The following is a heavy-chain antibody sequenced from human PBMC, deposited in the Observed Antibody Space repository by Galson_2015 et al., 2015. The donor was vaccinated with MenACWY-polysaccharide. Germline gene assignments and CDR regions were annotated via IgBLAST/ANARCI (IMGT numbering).Heavy chain of an antibody. Sequence: ETLSLTCPVSRGSISSRGHHWDWIRPPPGKGLEWIGIVYYSGNTYYNPSLESRVTISVDTSKNQFSLKLNSVTAADTALYYCARAPTPYCSSTSCFNKYAFDIWGQGTMVTVSS. D-gene: IGHD2-2*01. V-gene: IGHV4-39*01. CDR1: RGSISSRGHH. CDR2: VYYSGNT. J-gene: IGHJ3*02. CDR3: ARAPTPYCSSTSCFNKYAFDI.